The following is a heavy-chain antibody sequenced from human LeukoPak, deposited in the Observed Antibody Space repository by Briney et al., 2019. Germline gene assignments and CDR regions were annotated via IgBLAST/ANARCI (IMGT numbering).Heavy chain of an antibody. CDR1: GFTFSSYW. J-gene: IGHJ4*02. V-gene: IGHV3-74*01. CDR3: ASTQRGDYFDY. Sequence: PGGSLRLSCAASGFTFSSYWMHWVRQAPGKGLVWVSRINSDGSSTSYADSVKGRFTISRDNAKNTLYLQINSLRAEDTAVYYCASTQRGDYFDYWGQGTLVTVSS. CDR2: INSDGSST. D-gene: IGHD2-15*01.